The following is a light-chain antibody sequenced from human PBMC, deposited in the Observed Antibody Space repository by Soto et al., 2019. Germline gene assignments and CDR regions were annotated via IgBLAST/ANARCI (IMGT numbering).Light chain of an antibody. CDR2: EVS. CDR1: SSDVGGYKY. V-gene: IGLV2-14*01. J-gene: IGLJ3*02. CDR3: SSYTAYTTLWV. Sequence: QSALTQPASVSGSPGQSITISCTGTSSDVGGYKYVSWYQQHPGKAPKVMIYEVSNRPSGVSNRFSGSKSGNTASLTISGLQAEDEADYYCSSYTAYTTLWVFGGGTKLTVL.